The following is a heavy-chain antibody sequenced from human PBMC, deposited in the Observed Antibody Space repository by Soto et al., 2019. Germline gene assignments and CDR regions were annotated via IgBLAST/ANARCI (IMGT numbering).Heavy chain of an antibody. D-gene: IGHD5-12*01. V-gene: IGHV1-69*08. CDR3: VRDSPIGSTYSGYDGIDY. CDR1: GGTFSNDI. Sequence: QVQLVQSGAEVKKPGTSVKVSCKASGGTFSNDIITWVRQAPGQGLEWMGRIIPLLDIANYAQKFQGRVTITADKATRAVYMQLNSLRSEDTAVYYCVRDSPIGSTYSGYDGIDYWRQVTLVTVSS. CDR2: IIPLLDIA. J-gene: IGHJ4*02.